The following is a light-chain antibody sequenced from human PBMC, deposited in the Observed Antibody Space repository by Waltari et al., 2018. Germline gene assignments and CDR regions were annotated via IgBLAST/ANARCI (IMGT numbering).Light chain of an antibody. CDR3: QQYNNWLRT. V-gene: IGKV3-15*01. CDR2: GSS. J-gene: IGKJ3*01. Sequence: IVMTKSPATLSVSPGERATLSCRACQSVSSHFAWYQQKPGQAPRLRIYGSSTRANCIPARFSVIGSGTDFTLTISSRQSEDFAVYYCQQYNNWLRTFGPGTKVDIK. CDR1: QSVSSH.